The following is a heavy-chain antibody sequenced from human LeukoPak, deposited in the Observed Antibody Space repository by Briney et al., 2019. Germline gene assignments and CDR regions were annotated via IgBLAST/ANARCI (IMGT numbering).Heavy chain of an antibody. CDR1: GGSISSNSYY. V-gene: IGHV4-39*01. CDR2: IYYSGST. Sequence: SETLSLTCTVSGGSISSNSYYWGWIRQPPGKGLEWSGSIYYSGSTYYNPSLKSRVTISVDTSKNQFSLKLSSVTAADTAVYYCARRETYYGDYVWGSYRFDAFDIWGQGTMVTVSS. J-gene: IGHJ3*02. CDR3: ARRETYYGDYVWGSYRFDAFDI. D-gene: IGHD3-16*02.